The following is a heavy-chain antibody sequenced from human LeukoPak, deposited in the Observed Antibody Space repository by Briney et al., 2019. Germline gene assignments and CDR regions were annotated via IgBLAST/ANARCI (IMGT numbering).Heavy chain of an antibody. CDR3: ATSPGLAYCGGDCYSVDY. CDR1: GYTFTSYG. V-gene: IGHV1-18*01. J-gene: IGHJ4*02. Sequence: GASVKVSCKASGYTFTSYGISWVRQAPGQGLEWMGWISAYNGNTNYAQKLQGRGTMTTDTSTSTAYMELRSLRSDDTAVYYCATSPGLAYCGGDCYSVDYWGQGTLVTVSS. CDR2: ISAYNGNT. D-gene: IGHD2-21*01.